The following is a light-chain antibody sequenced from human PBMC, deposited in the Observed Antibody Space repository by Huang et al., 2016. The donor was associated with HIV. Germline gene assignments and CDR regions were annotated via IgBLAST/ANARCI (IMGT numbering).Light chain of an antibody. J-gene: IGKJ4*01. Sequence: DIQLTQSPVSLSVSVGDRVTISCQSSHDIRNFLNWYQQKPGKAPKLVIYEASYLQTGVPSRFSASGSGTDCTLTISSLHPEDLATYFCQQYESVPLTFGGGTKVQIK. CDR2: EAS. CDR3: QQYESVPLT. V-gene: IGKV1-33*01. CDR1: HDIRNF.